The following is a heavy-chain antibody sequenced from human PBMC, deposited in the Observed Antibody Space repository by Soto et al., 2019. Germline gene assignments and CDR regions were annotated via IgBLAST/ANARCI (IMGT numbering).Heavy chain of an antibody. Sequence: SETLSLTCTVSGGSISSSSYFWGWIRQPPGKGLEWIGSIYYSGSTYYNPSLKSRVTVSVDTSKNQFSLKLSSVTAADTAVYYCAGHPSDFWFDPWGQGTLVTVSP. CDR1: GGSISSSSYF. J-gene: IGHJ5*02. V-gene: IGHV4-39*01. CDR3: AGHPSDFWFDP. D-gene: IGHD2-21*02. CDR2: IYYSGST.